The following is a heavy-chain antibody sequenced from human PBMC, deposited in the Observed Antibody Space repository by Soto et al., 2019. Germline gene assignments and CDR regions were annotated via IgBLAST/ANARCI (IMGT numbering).Heavy chain of an antibody. J-gene: IGHJ2*01. CDR3: ARHASGIVVVLAATRYWYFDL. Sequence: QLQLQESGPGLVKPSETLSLTCTVSGGSISSSSYYWGWIRQPPGKGLEWIGRIYYSGSTYYNPSIKSRITISVDTSKNQFSLKLSYVTAADTAVYYCARHASGIVVVLAATRYWYFDLWGRGTLVTVSS. CDR2: IYYSGST. CDR1: GGSISSSSYY. D-gene: IGHD2-15*01. V-gene: IGHV4-39*01.